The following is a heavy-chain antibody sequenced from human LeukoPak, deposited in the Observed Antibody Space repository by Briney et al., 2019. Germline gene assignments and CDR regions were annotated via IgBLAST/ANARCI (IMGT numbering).Heavy chain of an antibody. CDR3: ARSLLFGELLSNQGGFDY. D-gene: IGHD3-10*02. V-gene: IGHV4-59*01. CDR2: IYYSGST. CDR1: GGSISSYY. J-gene: IGHJ4*02. Sequence: SETLSLTCTVSGGSISSYYRSWIRQPPGKGLEWIGYIYYSGSTNYNPSLKSRVTISVDTSKNQFSLKLSSVTAADTAVYYCARSLLFGELLSNQGGFDYWGQGTLVTVSS.